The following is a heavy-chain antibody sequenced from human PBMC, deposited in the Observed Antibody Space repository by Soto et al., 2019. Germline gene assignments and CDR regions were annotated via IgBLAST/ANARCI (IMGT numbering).Heavy chain of an antibody. CDR2: ISRSGSA. Sequence: PSETLSLTCAVSGGSFSGYYWNWIRQPPGKGLEWLGEISRSGSATYNPSLKGRVTMSVDTSRNQISLNVTSVTAADTAVYYCARGPLITYYYNSGSRDRGYFDFWGKGTLVTVSS. V-gene: IGHV4-34*01. J-gene: IGHJ4*02. CDR3: ARGPLITYYYNSGSRDRGYFDF. CDR1: GGSFSGYY. D-gene: IGHD3-10*01.